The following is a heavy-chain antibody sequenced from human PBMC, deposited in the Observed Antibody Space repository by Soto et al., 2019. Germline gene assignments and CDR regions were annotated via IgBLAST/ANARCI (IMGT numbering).Heavy chain of an antibody. Sequence: PGGSLRLSCAASGFTFSSYAMSWVRQAPGKGLEWVSAISGSGGSTYYADSVKGRFTISRDNSKNTLYLQMNSLRAEDTAVYYCARHKSEYSSSGSWFDPWGQGTLVTVSS. D-gene: IGHD6-6*01. CDR3: ARHKSEYSSSGSWFDP. V-gene: IGHV3-23*01. J-gene: IGHJ5*02. CDR2: ISGSGGST. CDR1: GFTFSSYA.